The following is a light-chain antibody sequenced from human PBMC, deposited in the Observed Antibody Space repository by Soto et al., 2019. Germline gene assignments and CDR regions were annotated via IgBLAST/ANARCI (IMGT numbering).Light chain of an antibody. CDR1: QSITSTY. CDR2: DTS. J-gene: IGKJ5*01. CDR3: QQRSDWPIIT. V-gene: IGKV3-11*01. Sequence: IVLTQSPDTLSLSPRETATLSGSATQSITSTYLAWYQQRPGQTTRLLIYDTSTKATRVPTRLSGSGSGTDLNLTPSRLHPEDFAVYYCQQRSDWPIITFGQGTRLVI.